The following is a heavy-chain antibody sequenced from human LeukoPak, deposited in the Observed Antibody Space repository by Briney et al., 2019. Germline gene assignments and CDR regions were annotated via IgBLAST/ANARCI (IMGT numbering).Heavy chain of an antibody. CDR1: GFTFSSYG. V-gene: IGHV3-30*18. CDR2: ISYDGSNK. CDR3: AKDGGYSYGSTGIDP. J-gene: IGHJ5*02. D-gene: IGHD5-18*01. Sequence: GRSLRLSYAASGFTFSSYGMHWVRQAPGKGLEWVAVISYDGSNKCYADSVKGRFTISRDNSKNTLYLQMNSLRAEDTAVYYCAKDGGYSYGSTGIDPWGQGTLVTVSS.